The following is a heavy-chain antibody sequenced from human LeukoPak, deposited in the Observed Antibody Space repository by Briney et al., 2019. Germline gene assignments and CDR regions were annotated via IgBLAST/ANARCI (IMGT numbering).Heavy chain of an antibody. J-gene: IGHJ6*03. CDR2: INPNSGGT. V-gene: IGHV1-2*02. Sequence: ASVKVSCKASGYTFTSYDINWVRQATGQGLEWMGWINPNSGGTNYAQKFQGRVSMTRDTSISTAYMELSRLRSDDTAVYYCARALERRIYYYMDVWGKGTTVTVSS. D-gene: IGHD1-1*01. CDR1: GYTFTSYD. CDR3: ARALERRIYYYMDV.